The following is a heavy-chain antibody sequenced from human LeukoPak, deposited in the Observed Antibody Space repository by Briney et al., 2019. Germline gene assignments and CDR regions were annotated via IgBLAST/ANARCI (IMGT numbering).Heavy chain of an antibody. D-gene: IGHD2-2*01. CDR1: GFTFGSYW. CDR3: ARGGFTGTSCPNFDY. Sequence: GGSLRLSCAASGFTFGSYWMHWVRQAPGKGLVWVSRISSDESSTSYADSVKGRFTISRDNAKNTLYLKMNSLRAEDTAIYFCARGGFTGTSCPNFDYWGQGTLVTVSS. CDR2: ISSDESST. V-gene: IGHV3-74*01. J-gene: IGHJ4*02.